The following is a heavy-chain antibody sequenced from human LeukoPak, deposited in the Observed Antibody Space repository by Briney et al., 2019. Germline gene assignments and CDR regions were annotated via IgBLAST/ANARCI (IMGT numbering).Heavy chain of an antibody. CDR2: MNPNSGNT. Sequence: GGSVTVSCKASGYTFTSYDINWVRQAPGQGLEWMGWMNPNSGNTGYAQTFQGRVTMTRNTSIRTAYMELSSLRSENTPVYYCARGTYYDILTGYYYLSWFDPWGQGTLVTVSS. CDR1: GYTFTSYD. D-gene: IGHD3-9*01. J-gene: IGHJ5*02. V-gene: IGHV1-8*01. CDR3: ARGTYYDILTGYYYLSWFDP.